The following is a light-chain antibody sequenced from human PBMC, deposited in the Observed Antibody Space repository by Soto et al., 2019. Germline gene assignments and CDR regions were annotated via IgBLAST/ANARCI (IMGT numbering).Light chain of an antibody. CDR2: KAS. Sequence: DIQMTQSPSTLSASVGDRVTITCRASQSVGSWLAWHQQKPGKAPKVLIYKASSLESGVPSRFSGSGSGTEVTLTISSLQPDDFAIYYCQQYLSYPLTFGVGTKVEIK. V-gene: IGKV1-5*03. CDR1: QSVGSW. J-gene: IGKJ4*01. CDR3: QQYLSYPLT.